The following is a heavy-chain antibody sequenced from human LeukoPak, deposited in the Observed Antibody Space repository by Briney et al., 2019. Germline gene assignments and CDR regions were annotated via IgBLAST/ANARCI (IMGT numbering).Heavy chain of an antibody. D-gene: IGHD5-12*01. CDR3: ARDESGYDNDPAGP. J-gene: IGHJ5*02. Sequence: ASVKVSCKASGGTFSSYAISWVRQAPGQGLEWMGGIIPIFGTANYAQKFQGRVTITADESTSTAYMELSSLRSEDTAVYYCARDESGYDNDPAGPWGQGTLVTVSS. V-gene: IGHV1-69*01. CDR2: IIPIFGTA. CDR1: GGTFSSYA.